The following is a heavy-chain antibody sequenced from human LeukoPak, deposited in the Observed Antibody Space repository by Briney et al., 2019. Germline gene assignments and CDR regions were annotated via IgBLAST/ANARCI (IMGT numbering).Heavy chain of an antibody. D-gene: IGHD5-18*01. J-gene: IGHJ4*02. CDR2: IYPGDSDT. CDR1: GYSFTNYW. V-gene: IGHV5-51*01. Sequence: GESLKISCKASGYSFTNYWIGWVRQMPGKGLEWMGIIYPGDSDTKYSPSFQGQVTISADKSINTAYLQWSSLKASDTAMYYCARFEYSYGYVFPTSHFDYWGQGTLVTVSS. CDR3: ARFEYSYGYVFPTSHFDY.